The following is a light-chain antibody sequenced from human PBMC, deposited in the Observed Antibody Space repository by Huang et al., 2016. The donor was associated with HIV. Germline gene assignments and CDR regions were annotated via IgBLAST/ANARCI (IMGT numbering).Light chain of an antibody. CDR1: QSISTW. CDR2: KAS. V-gene: IGKV1-5*03. CDR3: QQCNTYWS. Sequence: DIQMTQSPSTLSASVGDRVTITCRDSQSISTWLAWYQQKPGKASKLLIYKASILECGVPSRFSGSGSGTEFTLTISSLQPDDFATYYCQQCNTYWSFGQGTKVEIK. J-gene: IGKJ1*01.